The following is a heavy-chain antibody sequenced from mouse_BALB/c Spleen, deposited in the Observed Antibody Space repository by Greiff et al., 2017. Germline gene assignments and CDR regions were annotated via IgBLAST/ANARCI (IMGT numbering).Heavy chain of an antibody. CDR2: ILPGSGST. Sequence: QVQLQQSGAELMKPGASVKISCKATGYTFSSYWIEWVKQRPGHGLEWIGEILPGSGSTNYNEKFKGKATFTADTSSNTAYMQLSSLTSEDSAVYYCAARGGYYGPMDYWGQGTSVTVSS. D-gene: IGHD1-1*01. CDR1: GYTFSSYW. V-gene: IGHV1-9*01. CDR3: AARGGYYGPMDY. J-gene: IGHJ4*01.